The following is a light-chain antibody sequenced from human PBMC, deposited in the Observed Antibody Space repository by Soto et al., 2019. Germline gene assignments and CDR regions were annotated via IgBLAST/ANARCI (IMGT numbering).Light chain of an antibody. Sequence: EIVLTQSPATLSLSPGERATLSCRASQSVSNNYLAWYQQKPGQAPRLLIYGASNRATGIPARFSGSGSGTDFTLTISSLEPEDFAVYYCQQRSHWPRTFGQGTKVDI. V-gene: IGKV3-11*01. J-gene: IGKJ1*01. CDR2: GAS. CDR1: QSVSNNY. CDR3: QQRSHWPRT.